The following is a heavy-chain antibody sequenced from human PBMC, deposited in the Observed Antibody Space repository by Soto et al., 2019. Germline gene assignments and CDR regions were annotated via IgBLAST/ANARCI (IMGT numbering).Heavy chain of an antibody. D-gene: IGHD6-6*01. CDR1: GYTFTSYA. V-gene: IGHV1-3*01. CDR3: ARAVKPYSSSSTAGSTSNWFDP. J-gene: IGHJ5*02. Sequence: QVQLVQSGAEVQKPGASVKVSCKASGYTFTSYAMHWVRQAPGQRLEWMGWINAGNGNTKYSQKFQGRVTITRDTSASTADMELSSRRSEDTAVYYCARAVKPYSSSSTAGSTSNWFDPWGQGTLVTVS. CDR2: INAGNGNT.